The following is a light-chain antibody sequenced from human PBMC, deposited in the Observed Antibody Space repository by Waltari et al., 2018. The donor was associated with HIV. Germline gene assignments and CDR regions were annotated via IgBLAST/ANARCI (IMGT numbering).Light chain of an antibody. Sequence: QSALTQPASMSGSPGQSITISCTGTSSDVGAHNHVSWYQQHPGKVHKLMICEDTKRPAESSNRFSGAKSGNTASLTISGLQAEDEADYYCCSYTTSSTLVFGGGTKLTVL. CDR3: CSYTTSSTLV. CDR2: EDT. CDR1: SSDVGAHNH. J-gene: IGLJ2*01. V-gene: IGLV2-14*01.